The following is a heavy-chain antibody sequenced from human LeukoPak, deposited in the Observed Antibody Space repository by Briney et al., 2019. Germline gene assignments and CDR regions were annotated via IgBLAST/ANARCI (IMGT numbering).Heavy chain of an antibody. J-gene: IGHJ4*02. D-gene: IGHD3-22*01. CDR3: AKSIVVVSGASDY. Sequence: GGSLRLSCAASGFTFSSYAMSWVRQAPGKGLEWVSAISGSGGSTYYADSVKGRFTISRDNSKNTLYLQMNRLRAEDTAVYYCAKSIVVVSGASDYWGQGTLVTVSS. CDR2: ISGSGGST. CDR1: GFTFSSYA. V-gene: IGHV3-23*01.